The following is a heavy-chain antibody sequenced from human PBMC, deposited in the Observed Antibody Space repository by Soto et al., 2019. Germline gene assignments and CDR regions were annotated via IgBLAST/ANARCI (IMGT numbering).Heavy chain of an antibody. CDR1: GYSISSGYY. D-gene: IGHD3-3*01. J-gene: IGHJ6*02. CDR3: ARDRRLPYDFWSGYYRYYYGMDV. Sequence: SKTLSLTCTVSGYSISSGYYWGWIRQPPGKGLEWIGSIYHSGSTYYNPSLKSRVTISVDTSKNQFSLKLSSVTAADTAVYYCARDRRLPYDFWSGYYRYYYGMDVWGQGTTVTVSS. CDR2: IYHSGST. V-gene: IGHV4-38-2*02.